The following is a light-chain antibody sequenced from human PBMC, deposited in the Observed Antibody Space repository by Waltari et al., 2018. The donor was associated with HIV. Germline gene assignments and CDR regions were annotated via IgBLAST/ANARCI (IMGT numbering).Light chain of an antibody. J-gene: IGLJ2*01. CDR3: AAWDDSVRGPV. CDR2: RDN. CDR1: SSNVGSNF. V-gene: IGLV1-47*01. Sequence: QSALTQPPSASGTPGQRVIISCSGSSSNVGSNFVSWYQQLPGSAPKLLIYRDNQRPSGVPDRFSGSKSGTSASLAISGLRSEDEAEYYCAAWDDSVRGPVFGGGTKLTVL.